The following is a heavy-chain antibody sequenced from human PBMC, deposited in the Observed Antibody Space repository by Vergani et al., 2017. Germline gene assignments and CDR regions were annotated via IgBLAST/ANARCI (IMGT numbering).Heavy chain of an antibody. J-gene: IGHJ6*03. Sequence: QVQLVESGGGEVQPGRSLRLSCSAAGFPFSDYGVHCVRQAPGKGLEWVSVISYHGNKKNYADSVKGRFTISRDNSKNTLYLEMNALRAEDTAVYYCARDFLTRVTTLDYYYMGVWGKGTTVTVSS. CDR3: ARDFLTRVTTLDYYYMGV. D-gene: IGHD1-1*01. CDR1: GFPFSDYG. CDR2: ISYHGNKK. V-gene: IGHV3-30*03.